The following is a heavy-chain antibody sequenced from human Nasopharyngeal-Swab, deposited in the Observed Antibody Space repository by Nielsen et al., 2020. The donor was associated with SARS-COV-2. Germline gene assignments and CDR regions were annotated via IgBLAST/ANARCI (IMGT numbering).Heavy chain of an antibody. CDR3: AREGSDGSGPGDFDY. V-gene: IGHV7-4-1*02. CDR2: INTNTGNP. Sequence: WVRQAPGQGLGWMGWINTNTGNPTYAQGFTGRFVFSLDTSVSTAYLQISSLKAEDTAVYYCAREGSDGSGPGDFDYWGQGTPVTVSS. J-gene: IGHJ4*02. D-gene: IGHD3-10*01.